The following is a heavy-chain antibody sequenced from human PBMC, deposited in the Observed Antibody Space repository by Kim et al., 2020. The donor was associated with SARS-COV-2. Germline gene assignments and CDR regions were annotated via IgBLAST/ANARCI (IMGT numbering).Heavy chain of an antibody. D-gene: IGHD3-10*01. V-gene: IGHV3-11*05. J-gene: IGHJ4*02. CDR3: ARVGDGYYGAGSPFDY. Sequence: GGSLRLSCAASGFTFSDYYMSWIRQAPGKGLEWVSYISSSSSYTNYADSVKGRFTISRDNAKNTLYLQMNSLRAEDTAVYYCARVGDGYYGAGSPFDYWGQRTLVTVSS. CDR2: ISSSSSYT. CDR1: GFTFSDYY.